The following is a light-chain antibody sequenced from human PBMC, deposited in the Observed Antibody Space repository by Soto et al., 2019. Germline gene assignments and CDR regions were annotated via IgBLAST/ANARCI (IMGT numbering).Light chain of an antibody. J-gene: IGLJ2*01. CDR2: DVS. V-gene: IGLV2-14*01. CDR1: SSDVGGYNY. Sequence: QSVLTQPASVSGSPGQSITISCTGTSSDVGGYNYVSWYQQHPGKGPKLMIYDVSNRPSGISNRFSGSKSGNTASLTISGLQAEDEADYSCSSYTTSSTLVVFGGGTKLTVL. CDR3: SSYTTSSTLVV.